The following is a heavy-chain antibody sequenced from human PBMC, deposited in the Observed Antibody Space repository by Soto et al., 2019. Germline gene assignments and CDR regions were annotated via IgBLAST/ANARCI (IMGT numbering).Heavy chain of an antibody. Sequence: GGSLRLSCAASGFTFSSYAMHWVRQAPGKGLEWVAVISYDGSNKYYADSVKGRFTISRDNSKNTLYLQMNSLRAEDTAVYYCARSVVPAAILYYYYGMDVWGQGTTVIVSS. J-gene: IGHJ6*02. CDR3: ARSVVPAAILYYYYGMDV. CDR1: GFTFSSYA. D-gene: IGHD2-2*02. V-gene: IGHV3-30-3*01. CDR2: ISYDGSNK.